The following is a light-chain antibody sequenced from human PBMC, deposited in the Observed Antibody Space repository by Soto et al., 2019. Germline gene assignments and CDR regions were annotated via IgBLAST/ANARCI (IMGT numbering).Light chain of an antibody. CDR2: SNN. V-gene: IGLV1-44*01. J-gene: IGLJ1*01. CDR1: SSSVGSNT. Sequence: QLVLTQPPSASGTPGQRVTISCSGSSSSVGSNTVNWYQHLPGTAPKLLIYSNNHRPSGVPDRFSASKAGASASLAISGLQSEDEGDYYCAAWDASLGGFYVFGSGTKLTVL. CDR3: AAWDASLGGFYV.